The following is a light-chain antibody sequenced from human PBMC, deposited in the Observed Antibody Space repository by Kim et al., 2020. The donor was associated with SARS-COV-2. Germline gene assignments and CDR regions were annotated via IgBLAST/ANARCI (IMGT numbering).Light chain of an antibody. V-gene: IGKV1-5*03. Sequence: LSASVGDRVTITCRASQTITSSLAWIQQKPGKAPKLLIYKVSTLQGGVPTRFSGSGSGTEFTLTISSLQPDDFATYYCQQYTIFSTFGQGTKLEI. CDR2: KVS. CDR1: QTITSS. CDR3: QQYTIFST. J-gene: IGKJ2*01.